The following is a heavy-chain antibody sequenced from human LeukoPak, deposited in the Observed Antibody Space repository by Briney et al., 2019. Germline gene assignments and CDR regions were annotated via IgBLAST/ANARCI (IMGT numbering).Heavy chain of an antibody. CDR2: ISYDGSNK. CDR3: ARDRGHYYDSSGYYLTN. Sequence: GGSLRLSCAASGFTFSSYGMHWVRQAPGKGLEWVAVISYDGSNKYYADSVRGRFTISRDDSKNTLYLQMNSLRAEDTAVYYCARDRGHYYDSSGYYLTNWGQGTLVTVSS. CDR1: GFTFSSYG. D-gene: IGHD3-22*01. V-gene: IGHV3-30*03. J-gene: IGHJ4*02.